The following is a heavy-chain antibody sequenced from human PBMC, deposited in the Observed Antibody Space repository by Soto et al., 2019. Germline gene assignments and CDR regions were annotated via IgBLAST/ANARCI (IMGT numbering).Heavy chain of an antibody. CDR1: GFTFSSYS. V-gene: IGHV3-48*01. CDR2: ISSSSSTI. CDR3: ARDEYYGSGSNRTQHYYGLDV. J-gene: IGHJ6*02. D-gene: IGHD3-10*01. Sequence: GGSLRLSCAASGFTFSSYSMNWVRQAPGKGLEWVSYISSSSSTIYYADSVKGRFTISRDNAKNSLYLQMNSLRAEDTAVYYCARDEYYGSGSNRTQHYYGLDVWGQGTTVTVSS.